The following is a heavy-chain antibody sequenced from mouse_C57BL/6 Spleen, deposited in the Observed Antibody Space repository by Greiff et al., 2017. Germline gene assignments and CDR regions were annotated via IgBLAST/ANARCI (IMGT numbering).Heavy chain of an antibody. J-gene: IGHJ1*03. D-gene: IGHD2-4*01. CDR3: AFMITSWYFDV. Sequence: QVQLQQPGAELVKPGASVKLSCKASCYTFTSYWMHWVKQRPGQGLEWIGMIHPNSGSTNYNEKFKSKATLTVDKSSSTAYMQLSSLTSEDSAVYYCAFMITSWYFDVWGTGTTVTVSS. CDR2: IHPNSGST. CDR1: CYTFTSYW. V-gene: IGHV1-64*01.